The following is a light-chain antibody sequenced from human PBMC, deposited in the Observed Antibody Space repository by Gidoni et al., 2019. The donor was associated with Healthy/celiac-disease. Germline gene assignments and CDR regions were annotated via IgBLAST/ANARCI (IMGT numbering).Light chain of an antibody. V-gene: IGKV1-39*01. CDR1: QSISSY. CDR2: AAS. Sequence: DIQMTQSPSSLSASVGDRVTITCRASQSISSYLNWYQQKPGKAPKLLIYAASSLQSGVPSRFSGSGSGTDFTLNISSLQPGDFATYYCQQSYSTPRSFGQGTKLEIK. CDR3: QQSYSTPRS. J-gene: IGKJ2*04.